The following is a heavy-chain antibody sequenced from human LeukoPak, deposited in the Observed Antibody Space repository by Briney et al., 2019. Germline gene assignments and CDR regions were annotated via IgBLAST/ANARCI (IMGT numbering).Heavy chain of an antibody. Sequence: GGSLRLSCAASGLTISSYEMSWVRQAAGKGLEWISYISSSGSTIFYSDSVKGRFTISRDNAKNPLHLQMNSLTAEGTAVYYWARGGGRGDYNERYYFDYWGQGTLVTVSS. CDR3: ARGGGRGDYNERYYFDY. V-gene: IGHV3-48*03. CDR1: GLTISSYE. D-gene: IGHD3-22*01. CDR2: ISSSGSTI. J-gene: IGHJ4*02.